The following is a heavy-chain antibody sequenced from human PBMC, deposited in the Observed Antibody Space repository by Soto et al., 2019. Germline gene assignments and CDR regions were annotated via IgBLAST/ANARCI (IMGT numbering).Heavy chain of an antibody. J-gene: IGHJ4*02. CDR2: IWYDGSNK. CDR1: GFTFSSYG. Sequence: QVQLVESGGGVVQPGRSLRLSCTASGFTFSSYGMHWVRQAPGKGLEWVAVIWYDGSNKYYADSLKGRFTISRDNSKNPLYLQMNSLRAEDTAVYYCAREVGWAADIDYWGQGTLVTVSS. D-gene: IGHD6-13*01. CDR3: AREVGWAADIDY. V-gene: IGHV3-33*01.